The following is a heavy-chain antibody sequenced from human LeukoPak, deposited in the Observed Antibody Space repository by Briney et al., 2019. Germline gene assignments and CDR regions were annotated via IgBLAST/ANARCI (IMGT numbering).Heavy chain of an antibody. CDR1: GGSISSYY. Sequence: SETLSLTCTVSGGSISSYYWSWIRQPPGKGLEWIGYIYYSGSTNCNPSLKSRVTISVDTSKNQFSLKLSSVTAADTAVYYCARAPSSGWYKDFDYWGQGTLVTVSS. J-gene: IGHJ4*02. V-gene: IGHV4-59*12. CDR3: ARAPSSGWYKDFDY. CDR2: IYYSGST. D-gene: IGHD6-19*01.